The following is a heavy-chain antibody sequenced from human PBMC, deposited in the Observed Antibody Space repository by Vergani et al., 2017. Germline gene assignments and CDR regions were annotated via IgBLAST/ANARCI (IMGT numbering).Heavy chain of an antibody. CDR2: IIPIFGTA. CDR3: ARDDSSGDYGSSSAFDI. J-gene: IGHJ3*02. Sequence: VQLVQSGAEVKKPGSSVKVSCKASGGTFSSYAISWVRQAPGQGLEWMGGIIPIFGTANYAQKFLGRVTIIADESMRPAYMELSSLRYEDTAVYYCARDDSSGDYGSSSAFDIWGQGTMVTVSS. V-gene: IGHV1-69*01. CDR1: GGTFSSYA. D-gene: IGHD3-22*01.